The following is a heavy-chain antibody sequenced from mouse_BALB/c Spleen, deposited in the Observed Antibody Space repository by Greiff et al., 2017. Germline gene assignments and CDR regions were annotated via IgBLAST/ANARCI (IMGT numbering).Heavy chain of an antibody. D-gene: IGHD1-2*01. J-gene: IGHJ4*01. V-gene: IGHV14-3*02. Sequence: EVQLQQSGAELVKPGASVKLSCTASGFNIKDTYMHWVKQRPEQGLEWIGWIDPENGNTIYDPKFQGKASITADTSSNTAYLQLSSLTSEDTAVYYCAPLTTALYYYAMDYWGQGTSVTVSS. CDR2: IDPENGNT. CDR3: APLTTALYYYAMDY. CDR1: GFNIKDTY.